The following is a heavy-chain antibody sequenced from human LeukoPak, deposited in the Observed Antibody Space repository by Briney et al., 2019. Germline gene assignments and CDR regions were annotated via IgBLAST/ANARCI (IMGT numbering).Heavy chain of an antibody. CDR2: INPNSGGT. D-gene: IGHD5-12*01. Sequence: ASVKVSCKASGYNLAAYYMHWVRQAPGQGLEWMGWINPNSGGTNYAQKFQGRVTMTRDTSISTAYMELSRLRSDDTAVYYCARDLGGYSGYDPFDYWGQGTLVTVSS. J-gene: IGHJ4*02. CDR3: ARDLGGYSGYDPFDY. V-gene: IGHV1-2*02. CDR1: GYNLAAYY.